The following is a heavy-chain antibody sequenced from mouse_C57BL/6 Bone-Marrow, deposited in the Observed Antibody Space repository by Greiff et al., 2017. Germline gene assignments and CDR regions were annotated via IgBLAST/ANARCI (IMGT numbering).Heavy chain of an antibody. CDR2: IDPSDSYT. D-gene: IGHD1-1*01. CDR1: GYTFTSYW. CDR3: ARDGYYGSSGYFDV. J-gene: IGHJ1*03. Sequence: VQLQQPGAELVMPGASVKLSCKASGYTFTSYWMHWVKQRPGQGLEWIGEIDPSDSYTTYNQKFKGKSTLTVDKSSSTAYMQLSSLTSEDSAVYYCARDGYYGSSGYFDVWGTGTTVTVSS. V-gene: IGHV1-69*01.